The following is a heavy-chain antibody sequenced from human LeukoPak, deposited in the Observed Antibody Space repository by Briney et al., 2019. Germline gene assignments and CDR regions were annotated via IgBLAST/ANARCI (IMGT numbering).Heavy chain of an antibody. D-gene: IGHD2-21*02. Sequence: ASVKVSCKASGYTFTNYAINWVRQAPGQGLEWMGWINAGNGNTKYSQEFQGRVTITRDTSTNTAYMELISLRSEDMAVYYCARGRWTAHTVGYYFDSWGQGTLVTVSS. CDR2: INAGNGNT. J-gene: IGHJ4*02. V-gene: IGHV1-3*03. CDR3: ARGRWTAHTVGYYFDS. CDR1: GYTFTNYA.